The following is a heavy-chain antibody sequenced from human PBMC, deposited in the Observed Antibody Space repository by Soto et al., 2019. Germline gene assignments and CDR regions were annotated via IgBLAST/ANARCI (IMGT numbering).Heavy chain of an antibody. V-gene: IGHV3-30-3*01. CDR3: ERDLITYSSSSHFDY. Sequence: GGSLRLSCAASGFTFSSYAMHWVRQAPGKGLEWVAVISYDGSNKYYADSVKGRFTISRDNSKNTLYLKMNSLRAEDTAVYYCERDLITYSSSSHFDYWGQGILVTVS. CDR2: ISYDGSNK. CDR1: GFTFSSYA. J-gene: IGHJ4*02. D-gene: IGHD6-6*01.